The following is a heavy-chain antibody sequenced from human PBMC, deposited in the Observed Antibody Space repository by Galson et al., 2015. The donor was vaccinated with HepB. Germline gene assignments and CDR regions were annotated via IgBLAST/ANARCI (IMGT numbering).Heavy chain of an antibody. Sequence: SVKVSCKASGYTFTSYYMHWVRQAPGQGLEWLGVINPSGGSTIYAQKFQDRVTMTRDTSTSTVYMELSSLRSEDTAVYYCARGASGRSTAGYYMDVWGKGTTVTVSS. V-gene: IGHV1-46*03. D-gene: IGHD1-26*01. CDR1: GYTFTSYY. CDR2: INPSGGST. J-gene: IGHJ6*03. CDR3: ARGASGRSTAGYYMDV.